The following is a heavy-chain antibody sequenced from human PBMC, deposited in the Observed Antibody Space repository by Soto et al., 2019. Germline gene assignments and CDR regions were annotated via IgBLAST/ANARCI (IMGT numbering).Heavy chain of an antibody. CDR2: IKHDGSEQ. CDR3: ASVPGSPGYHGLDV. CDR1: ELTFSKYW. V-gene: IGHV3-7*03. J-gene: IGHJ6*02. Sequence: PGGSLRLSCAASELTFSKYWMTGVRQAPGKGLEWVANIKHDGSEQYYEGSVKGRFAISRDNAKNSLFLQMNSLRAEDTAVYYCASVPGSPGYHGLDVWGQGTTVTVCS. D-gene: IGHD5-12*01.